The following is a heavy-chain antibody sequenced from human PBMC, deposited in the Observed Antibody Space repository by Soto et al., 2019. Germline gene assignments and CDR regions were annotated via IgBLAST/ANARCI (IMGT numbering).Heavy chain of an antibody. D-gene: IGHD1-1*01. V-gene: IGHV4-4*07. CDR1: GASISGFH. CDR3: VRDGTKTLRDWFDP. Sequence: SETLSLTCTVSGASISGFHWSWIRKSAGKGLEWIGRIYATGTTDYNPSPKSRVMMSVDTSKKQFSLKLRSVTAADTAVYYCVRDGTKTLRDWFDPWGQGISVTVSS. J-gene: IGHJ5*02. CDR2: IYATGTT.